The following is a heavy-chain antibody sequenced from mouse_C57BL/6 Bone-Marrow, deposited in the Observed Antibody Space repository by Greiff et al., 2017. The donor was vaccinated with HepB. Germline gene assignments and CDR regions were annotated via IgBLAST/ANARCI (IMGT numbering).Heavy chain of an antibody. CDR1: GYAFSSSW. CDR2: IYPGDGDT. V-gene: IGHV1-82*01. D-gene: IGHD2-5*01. J-gene: IGHJ1*03. Sequence: QVHVKQSGPELVRPGASVKISCKASGYAFSSSWMNWVKQRPGKGLEWIGRIYPGDGDTNYNGKFKGKATLTADKSSSTAYMQLSSLTSEDSAVYFCARAYYSNWYFDVWGTGTTVTVSS. CDR3: ARAYYSNWYFDV.